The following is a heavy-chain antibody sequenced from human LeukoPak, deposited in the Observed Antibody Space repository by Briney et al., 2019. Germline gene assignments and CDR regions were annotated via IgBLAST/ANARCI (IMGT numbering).Heavy chain of an antibody. CDR1: GYTFTSYY. D-gene: IGHD3-10*01. Sequence: ASVKVSCKASGYTFTSYYMHWVRQAPGQGLEWMGIINPSGGSTSYAQKFQGRVTMTRDTSTSTVYMELSSLRSEDTAVYYCARDITMVRGVSKTSREIYGMDVWGQGTTVTVSS. CDR2: INPSGGST. J-gene: IGHJ6*02. CDR3: ARDITMVRGVSKTSREIYGMDV. V-gene: IGHV1-46*01.